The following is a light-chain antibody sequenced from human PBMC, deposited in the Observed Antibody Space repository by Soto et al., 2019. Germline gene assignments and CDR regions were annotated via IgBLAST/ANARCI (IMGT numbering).Light chain of an antibody. CDR2: AAS. J-gene: IGKJ1*01. V-gene: IGKV1-39*01. Sequence: GDSVTITCRASQNINTYLNWHQQKPGKAPKLLIYAASYLQSGVPSRFSGSGSGTDFTLTISSLQPEDFATYYCQQSYSLPAFGLGTKVEIK. CDR3: QQSYSLPA. CDR1: QNINTY.